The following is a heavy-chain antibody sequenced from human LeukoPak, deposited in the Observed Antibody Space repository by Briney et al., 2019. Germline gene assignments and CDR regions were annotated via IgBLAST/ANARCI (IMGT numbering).Heavy chain of an antibody. Sequence: SGGSLRLSCAASGFTVSSNYMSWVRQAPGKGLEWVSVIYSGGSTYYADSVKGRFTFSRDNSKNTLYLQMNSLRAEDTAVYYCAQDSGYDSGPNAFDIWGQGTMVTVSS. V-gene: IGHV3-53*01. J-gene: IGHJ3*02. CDR1: GFTVSSNY. CDR2: IYSGGST. D-gene: IGHD5-12*01. CDR3: AQDSGYDSGPNAFDI.